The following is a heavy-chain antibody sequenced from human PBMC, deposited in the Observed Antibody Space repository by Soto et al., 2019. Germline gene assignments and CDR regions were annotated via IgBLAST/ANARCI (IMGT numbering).Heavy chain of an antibody. V-gene: IGHV4-31*03. J-gene: IGHJ5*02. CDR2: IYYSGST. CDR1: GGSISSGGYY. CDR3: ARADTRYYDFWSGYSNWFDP. Sequence: SETLSLTCTVSGGSISSGGYYWSWIRQHPGKALEWIGYIYYSGSTYYNPSLKSRVTISVDTSKNQFSLKLSSVTAADTAVYYCARADTRYYDFWSGYSNWFDPWGQGTLVTVSS. D-gene: IGHD3-3*01.